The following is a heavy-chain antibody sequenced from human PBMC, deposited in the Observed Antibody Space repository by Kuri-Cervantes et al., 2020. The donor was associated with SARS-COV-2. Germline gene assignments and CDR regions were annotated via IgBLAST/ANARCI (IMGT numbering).Heavy chain of an antibody. J-gene: IGHJ4*02. CDR2: IYYSGGT. V-gene: IGHV4-39*01. D-gene: IGHD3-3*01. CDR3: ARSVNDFWSGYAVSPSTTYFDY. Sequence: SETLSLTCTVSGGSISSRSYYWGWIRQPTGKGLEWIGSIYYSGGTYYNPSLKSRVTISVDTSKNQFSLKLSSVAAADTAVYYCARSVNDFWSGYAVSPSTTYFDYWGQGTLVTVSS. CDR1: GGSISSRSYY.